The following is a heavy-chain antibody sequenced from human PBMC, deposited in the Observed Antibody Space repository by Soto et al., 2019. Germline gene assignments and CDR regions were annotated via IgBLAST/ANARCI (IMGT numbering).Heavy chain of an antibody. CDR2: ISSSSSHI. J-gene: IGHJ4*02. V-gene: IGHV3-21*01. CDR1: GFTFSSYN. Sequence: EVQLVESGGGLVKPGGSLRLSCAASGFTFSSYNMNWVRQAPGKGLEWVSSISSSSSHIYYADSVKGRFTISRDNAKNSLYLQMNSLRAEDTAVYYCARASPGVYFDYWGQGTLVTVSS. CDR3: ARASPGVYFDY.